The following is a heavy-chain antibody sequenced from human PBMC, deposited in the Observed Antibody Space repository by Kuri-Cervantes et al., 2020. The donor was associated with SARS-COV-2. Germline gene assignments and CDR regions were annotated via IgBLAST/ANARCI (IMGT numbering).Heavy chain of an antibody. CDR3: ARQNPYYDFWSGHSPYNWFDP. D-gene: IGHD3-3*01. V-gene: IGHV4-38-2*01. J-gene: IGHJ5*02. CDR2: IYHSGST. Sequence: ESLKISCAVSGYSISSGYYWGWIRQPPGKGLEWIGSIYHSGSTYYNPSLKSRVTISVDTSKNQFSLKLSSVTAADTAVYYCARQNPYYDFWSGHSPYNWFDPWGQGTLVTVSS. CDR1: GYSISSGYY.